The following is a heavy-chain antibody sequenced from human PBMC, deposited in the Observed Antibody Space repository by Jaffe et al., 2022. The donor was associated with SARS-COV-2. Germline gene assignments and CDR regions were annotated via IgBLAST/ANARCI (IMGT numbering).Heavy chain of an antibody. CDR1: GFTFRNYW. D-gene: IGHD4-17*01. J-gene: IGHJ4*02. V-gene: IGHV3-7*03. CDR3: ARASDYNYVHGPDY. CDR2: IKPDGTEK. Sequence: EVQLVESGGGLVQPGGSLRLSCAGSGFTFRNYWMSWVRQAPGKGLEWVANIKPDGTEKYYVDSVKGRLTISRDNAKNSLYLQMNSLTADDTAVYYCARASDYNYVHGPDYWGQGTLVTVSS.